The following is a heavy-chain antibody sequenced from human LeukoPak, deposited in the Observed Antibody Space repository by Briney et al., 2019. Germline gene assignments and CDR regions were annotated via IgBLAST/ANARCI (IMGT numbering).Heavy chain of an antibody. J-gene: IGHJ4*02. CDR3: ARESSAAGTEDY. CDR1: GYTLTELS. Sequence: ASVKVSCKVSGYTLTELSMHWVRQAPGKGLEWMGWISAYNGNTNYAQKLQGRVTMTTDTSTSTAYMELRSLRSDDTAVYYCARESSAAGTEDYWGQGTLVTVSS. V-gene: IGHV1-18*01. CDR2: ISAYNGNT. D-gene: IGHD6-13*01.